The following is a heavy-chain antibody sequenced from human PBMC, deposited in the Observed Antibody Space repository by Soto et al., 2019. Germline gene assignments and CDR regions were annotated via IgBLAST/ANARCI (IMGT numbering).Heavy chain of an antibody. D-gene: IGHD2-21*01. CDR2: MSYDGTTK. V-gene: IGHV3-30-3*01. Sequence: QVQLVESGGGVVQPGRSLRLSCAASGFIFSNYVMYWVRQAPGKGLEWVAFMSYDGTTKYYADSVKGRFTISRDNSKNTLYLQMNNLRPEDTGVYSCAREVLWSRYFDYWGQGTLFTVSS. CDR1: GFIFSNYV. CDR3: AREVLWSRYFDY. J-gene: IGHJ4*02.